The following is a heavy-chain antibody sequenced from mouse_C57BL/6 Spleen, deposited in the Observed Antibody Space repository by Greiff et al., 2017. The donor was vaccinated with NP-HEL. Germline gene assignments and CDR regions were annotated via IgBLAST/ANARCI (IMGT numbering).Heavy chain of an antibody. CDR3: ARPGDDYAMDY. V-gene: IGHV5-17*01. CDR2: ISSGSSTI. D-gene: IGHD3-1*01. CDR1: GFTFSDYG. Sequence: EVMLVESGGGLVKPGGSLKLSCAASGFTFSDYGMHWVRQAPEKGLEWVAYISSGSSTIYYADTVKGRFTISRDNAKNTLFLQMTSLRSEDTAMYYCARPGDDYAMDYWGQGTSVTVSS. J-gene: IGHJ4*01.